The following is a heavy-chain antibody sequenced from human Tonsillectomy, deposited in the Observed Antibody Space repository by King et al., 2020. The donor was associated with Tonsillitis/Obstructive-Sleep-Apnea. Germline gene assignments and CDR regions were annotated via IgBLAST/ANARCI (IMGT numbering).Heavy chain of an antibody. CDR3: ARLTRDRYCSSTSCYFGAFDI. CDR2: IYPGYSDT. J-gene: IGHJ3*02. D-gene: IGHD2-2*01. Sequence: QLVQSGAEVKKPGESLKISCKGSRYSLTSYWIGWVRQMPGKGLEWMGIIYPGYSDTRYSPSFQGQVTISADKSIPPAYLQWSSLKASDTATYYCARLTRDRYCSSTSCYFGAFDIWGQGTMVTVSS. V-gene: IGHV5-51*01. CDR1: RYSLTSYW.